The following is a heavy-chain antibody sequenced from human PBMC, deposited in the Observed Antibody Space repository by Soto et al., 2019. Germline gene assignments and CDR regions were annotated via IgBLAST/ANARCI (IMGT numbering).Heavy chain of an antibody. CDR2: VIPNLGVT. D-gene: IGHD2-15*01. V-gene: IGHV1-69*08. CDR1: GGTLSSYT. J-gene: IGHJ4*02. Sequence: QVQLVQSGAEVKKPGSSVKVSCTASGGTLSSYTFSWVRQAPGQGLELMGRVIPNLGVTNYAKKFQGSFTIVVDTSTSTAYMELNSLRYEDTAVYYCARDKGYCSDTSCPDFDYWGQGTLVTVSS. CDR3: ARDKGYCSDTSCPDFDY.